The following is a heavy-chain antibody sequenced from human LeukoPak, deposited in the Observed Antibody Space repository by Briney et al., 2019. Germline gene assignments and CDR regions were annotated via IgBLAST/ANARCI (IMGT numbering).Heavy chain of an antibody. CDR1: GDSIGGYY. CDR3: AIRGETEYTYSWYIY. V-gene: IGHV4-4*07. J-gene: IGHJ4*02. CDR2: VYTTTGST. Sequence: SETLSLTCSVSGDSIGGYYCGWIRQSPGKGLEWLGSVYTTTGSTIFNPSLKGRLAMSVDTSRNQCFLTLNSVTAADTAVYHCAIRGETEYTYSWYIYWGQGAQVIVSS. D-gene: IGHD6-13*01.